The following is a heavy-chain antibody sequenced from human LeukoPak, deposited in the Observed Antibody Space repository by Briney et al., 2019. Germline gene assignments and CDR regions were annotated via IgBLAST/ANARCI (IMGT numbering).Heavy chain of an antibody. Sequence: GGSLRLSCAASGFTFSTYAMSWVHQAPGKGLEWVSGISGTGSNTFYADSVKGRFTISRDNSKNTLYLQMNSLRAEDTAVYYCAKDQVPSGVVVTTSDYWGLGTLVTVSS. D-gene: IGHD5-12*01. CDR1: GFTFSTYA. CDR2: ISGTGSNT. V-gene: IGHV3-23*01. J-gene: IGHJ4*02. CDR3: AKDQVPSGVVVTTSDY.